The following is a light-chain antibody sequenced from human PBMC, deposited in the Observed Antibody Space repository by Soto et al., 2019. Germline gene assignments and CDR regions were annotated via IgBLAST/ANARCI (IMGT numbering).Light chain of an antibody. Sequence: QSVLTQPPSVSGDTGQRVTISCTGSSSNIGAGYDVHWYQQLPGTAPKLLIYGNSNRPSGVPDRFSGSKSGTSASLAITGRQAEDEADYYCQSYDSIRSALFGGGTKVTVL. CDR3: QSYDSIRSAL. V-gene: IGLV1-40*01. CDR1: SSNIGAGYD. CDR2: GNS. J-gene: IGLJ2*01.